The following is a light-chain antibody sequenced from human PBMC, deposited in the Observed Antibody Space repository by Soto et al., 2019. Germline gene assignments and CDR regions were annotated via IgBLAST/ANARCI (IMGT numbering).Light chain of an antibody. CDR2: SYN. J-gene: IGLJ2*01. CDR3: AAWDDSVNVQP. Sequence: QSVLTQPPSASGTPGQRVTISCSGSSSSIGSNTVNWYQQLPGTAPKLLIYSYNQRPSGVPDRFSGSKSGTSASLAISGLQSEDEADYYCAAWDDSVNVQPFGGGTKLTVL. CDR1: SSSIGSNT. V-gene: IGLV1-44*01.